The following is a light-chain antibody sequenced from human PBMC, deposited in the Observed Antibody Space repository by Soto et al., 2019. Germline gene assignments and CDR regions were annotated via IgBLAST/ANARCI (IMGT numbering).Light chain of an antibody. Sequence: EIVLTQSPATLSLSPGERATLSCRASQSVSSYLAWYQQKPGQAPRRLIYDASNRATGIPARFSGSGSGTDFTLPISSLEPEDFAAYYCQQRSNWPPYTFGQGTKLEIK. CDR2: DAS. CDR3: QQRSNWPPYT. J-gene: IGKJ2*01. V-gene: IGKV3-11*01. CDR1: QSVSSY.